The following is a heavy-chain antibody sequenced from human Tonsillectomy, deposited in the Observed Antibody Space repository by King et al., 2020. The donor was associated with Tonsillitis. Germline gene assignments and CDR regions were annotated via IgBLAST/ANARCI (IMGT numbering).Heavy chain of an antibody. CDR1: GFIFSSYG. CDR3: ARGRSYGDYDYFLY. D-gene: IGHD4-17*01. V-gene: IGHV3-33*01. CDR2: IWYDGSHK. J-gene: IGHJ4*02. Sequence: VQLVESGGGVVHPGRSLRLSCAASGFIFSSYGMHWVRQAPGKGLEWVAVIWYDGSHKYYEDSVKGRFTISRDNSKNTVYLQMNSLRAEDTAVYYCARGRSYGDYDYFLYWGQGTLVTVSS.